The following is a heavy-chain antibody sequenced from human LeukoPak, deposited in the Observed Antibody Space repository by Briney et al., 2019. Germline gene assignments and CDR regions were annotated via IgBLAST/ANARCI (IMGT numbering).Heavy chain of an antibody. CDR1: GFTFSSHA. Sequence: GGSLRLSCAASGFTFSSHAMSWARQAPGKGLEWVSAVSARGENTYYADSVKGRFTISRDNSRNTLYLQMNSLRAEDTAVYFCAREKGVARSSGWHAFDIWGQGALVTVP. CDR3: AREKGVARSSGWHAFDI. CDR2: VSARGENT. V-gene: IGHV3-23*01. D-gene: IGHD6-19*01. J-gene: IGHJ3*02.